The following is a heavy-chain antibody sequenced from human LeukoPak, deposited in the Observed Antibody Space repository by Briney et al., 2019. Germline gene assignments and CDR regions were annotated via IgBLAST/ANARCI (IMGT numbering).Heavy chain of an antibody. Sequence: GGSLRLSCAVSGFTFSSYSMNWVRQAPGKGLEWVSSISSSSSYIYYADSVKGRFTISRDNAKNSLYLQMNSLRAEDTAVYYCANPTIFGVVSPFEYWGREPWSPSPQ. D-gene: IGHD3-3*01. CDR3: ANPTIFGVVSPFEY. J-gene: IGHJ4*02. CDR2: ISSSSSYI. V-gene: IGHV3-21*01. CDR1: GFTFSSYS.